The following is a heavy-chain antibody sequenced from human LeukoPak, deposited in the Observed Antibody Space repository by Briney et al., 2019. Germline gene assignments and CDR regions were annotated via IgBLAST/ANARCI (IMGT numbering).Heavy chain of an antibody. CDR1: GGSISSTNW. D-gene: IGHD3-3*01. V-gene: IGHV4-4*02. CDR3: ARVRFLEWLYILYFDY. J-gene: IGHJ4*02. Sequence: PSETLSLTCAVSGGSISSTNWWNWVRQPPGKGLEWIAYIYYSGSTNYNPSLKSRVTISVDTSKNQFSLKLSSVTAADTAVYYCARVRFLEWLYILYFDYWGQGTLVTVSS. CDR2: IYYSGST.